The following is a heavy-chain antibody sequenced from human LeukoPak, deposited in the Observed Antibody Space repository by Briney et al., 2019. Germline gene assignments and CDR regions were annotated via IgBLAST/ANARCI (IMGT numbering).Heavy chain of an antibody. J-gene: IGHJ4*02. CDR1: GFTFSSYW. D-gene: IGHD3-16*01. V-gene: IGHV3-7*01. CDR2: IKHDGSEK. CDR3: ASAPGLGY. Sequence: GGSLRLSCAASGFTFSSYWMSWVRQSPGKGLEWVANIKHDGSEKYYADSVKGRFTISRDNAENSLYLQMNSLRAEDTAIYYCASAPGLGYWGQGTLVTVSS.